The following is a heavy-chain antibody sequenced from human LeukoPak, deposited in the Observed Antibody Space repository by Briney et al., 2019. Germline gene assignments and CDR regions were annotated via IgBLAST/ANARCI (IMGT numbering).Heavy chain of an antibody. Sequence: GGSLRLSCAASGFTFAVSPMSWVRQAPGKGLEWVSAIGANGFDTYYADSVKGRFTICRDDSKDTLYLQMDSLRAEDTAVYYCVTKTTVTYYWYFDLWGRGALVTVSS. J-gene: IGHJ2*01. CDR1: GFTFAVSP. D-gene: IGHD4-17*01. CDR2: IGANGFDT. V-gene: IGHV3-23*01. CDR3: VTKTTVTYYWYFDL.